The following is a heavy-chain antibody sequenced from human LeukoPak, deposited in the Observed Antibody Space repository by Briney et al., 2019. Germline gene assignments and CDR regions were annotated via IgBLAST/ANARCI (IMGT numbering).Heavy chain of an antibody. CDR1: GFTFSSYD. CDR3: ARRGSSSWGYYYYYMDV. J-gene: IGHJ6*03. D-gene: IGHD6-13*01. Sequence: GGSLRLSCAACGFTFSSYDMHWVRQATGKGLEWVSAIGTAGDTYYPGSVKGQFTISRENAKNSLYLQMNSLRAGDTAVYYCARRGSSSWGYYYYYMDVWGKGTTVTISS. V-gene: IGHV3-13*03. CDR2: IGTAGDT.